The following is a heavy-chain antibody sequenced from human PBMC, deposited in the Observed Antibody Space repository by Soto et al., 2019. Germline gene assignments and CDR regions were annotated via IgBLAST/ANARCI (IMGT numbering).Heavy chain of an antibody. Sequence: QLQLQESGSGLVKPSQTLSLTCAVSGGSISSGGYSWSWIRQPPGKGLEWIGYIYHSGSTYYNPSLKSRVXXXXXXXXXXXXXXXXXXXXXXXXXXXXXXXXXXXRXYWGQGTLVTVSS. V-gene: IGHV4-30-2*01. CDR1: GGSISSGGYS. CDR2: IYHSGST. CDR3: XXXXXXXRXY. J-gene: IGHJ4*02.